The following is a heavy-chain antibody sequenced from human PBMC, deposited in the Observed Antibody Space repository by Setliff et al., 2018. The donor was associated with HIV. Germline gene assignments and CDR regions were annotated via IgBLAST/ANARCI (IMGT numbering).Heavy chain of an antibody. CDR2: IYPGDSET. J-gene: IGHJ3*02. CDR1: GYTFSSYW. CDR3: ARGMVFTRRYDAFDI. Sequence: GESLKISCQGSGYTFSSYWIGWVRQMPGRGLEWMGIIYPGDSETIYSPSFQGQVTMSSDKSTSTAYLQWRSLKASDTAMYYCARGMVFTRRYDAFDIWGHGTMVTVSS. V-gene: IGHV5-51*01. D-gene: IGHD2-8*01.